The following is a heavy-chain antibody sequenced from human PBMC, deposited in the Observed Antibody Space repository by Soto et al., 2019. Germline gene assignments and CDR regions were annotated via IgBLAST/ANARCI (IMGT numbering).Heavy chain of an antibody. CDR1: GGSISSYC. CDR2: ISYSGST. CDR3: ARRHLSHYSFDP. J-gene: IGHJ5*02. V-gene: IGHV4-59*08. D-gene: IGHD2-15*01. Sequence: SETLSLTCTVSGGSISSYCWSWIRQTPGKGLEWIGYISYSGSTNYNPSLGGRVTISVDSSKNQFSLTLASLTAADTATYFCARRHLSHYSFDPWGQGTLVTVSS.